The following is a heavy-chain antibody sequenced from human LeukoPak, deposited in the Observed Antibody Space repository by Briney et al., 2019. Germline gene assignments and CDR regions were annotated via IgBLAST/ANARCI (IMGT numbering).Heavy chain of an antibody. CDR3: ARIGGSSSSEGSPD. CDR1: GGSISSGGYS. V-gene: IGHV2-70*11. CDR2: IDWDDDK. J-gene: IGHJ4*02. D-gene: IGHD6-13*01. Sequence: TLSLTCAVSGGSISSGGYSWSWIRQPPGKGLEWLARIDWDDDKYYSTSLKTRLTISKDTSKNQVVLTMTNMDPVDTATYYCARIGGSSSSEGSPDWGQGTLVTVSS.